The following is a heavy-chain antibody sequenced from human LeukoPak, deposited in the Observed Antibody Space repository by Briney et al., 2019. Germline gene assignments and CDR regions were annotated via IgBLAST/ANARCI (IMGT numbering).Heavy chain of an antibody. CDR2: INSDGTST. CDR1: VFTFSNYF. V-gene: IGHV3-74*03. J-gene: IGHJ5*02. D-gene: IGHD2-15*01. Sequence: GGSLRLSCAASVFTFSNYFMHWVRQAPGKGLVWVSRINSDGTSTMYADSVKGRFTISRDNAKNTLYLQMNSLRDEDTAVYYCARRVDATRWFDPWGQGTLVTVSS. CDR3: ARRVDATRWFDP.